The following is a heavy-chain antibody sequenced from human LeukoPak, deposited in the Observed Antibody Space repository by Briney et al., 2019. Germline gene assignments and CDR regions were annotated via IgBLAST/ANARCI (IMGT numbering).Heavy chain of an antibody. CDR1: GLSFSSYG. V-gene: IGHV3-30*12. D-gene: IGHD2-8*02. J-gene: IGHJ4*02. CDR3: ATYRQVLLPFES. CDR2: IQYDGSNE. Sequence: GGSLRLSCAASGLSFSSYGMHWVRQAPGKGLEWVAFIQYDGSNEFYADSVRGRFTISRDNSKSTLSLQMNSLRAEDTAIYYCATYRQVLLPFESWGQGTLVTVSS.